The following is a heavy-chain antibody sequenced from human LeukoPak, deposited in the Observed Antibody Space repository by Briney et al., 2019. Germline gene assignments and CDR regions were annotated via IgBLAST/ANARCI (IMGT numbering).Heavy chain of an antibody. CDR3: ARGDTYGELDY. CDR1: GGSVSSGSYY. D-gene: IGHD4-17*01. Sequence: SETLSLTCTVSGGSVSSGSYYWSWIRQPPGKGLEWIGYIYYSGSTNYNPSLKSRVTISVDTSKNQFSLKLSSVTAADTAVYYCARGDTYGELDYWGQGTLVTVSS. J-gene: IGHJ4*02. V-gene: IGHV4-61*01. CDR2: IYYSGST.